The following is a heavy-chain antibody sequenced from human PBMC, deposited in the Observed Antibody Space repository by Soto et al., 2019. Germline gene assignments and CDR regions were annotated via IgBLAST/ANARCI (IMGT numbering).Heavy chain of an antibody. D-gene: IGHD6-19*01. CDR3: AKEDSSGWYDEFFHH. CDR1: GFTFSSYA. Sequence: GGSLRLSGAASGFTFSSYAMRWLRQAPGNGLEWVTAISVCGGSTYYADSVKGRVTNSRDKAKNTLYLQMNSLRGEDTAVYYCAKEDSSGWYDEFFHHWGQGTLVTVAS. J-gene: IGHJ1*01. CDR2: ISVCGGST. V-gene: IGHV3-23*01.